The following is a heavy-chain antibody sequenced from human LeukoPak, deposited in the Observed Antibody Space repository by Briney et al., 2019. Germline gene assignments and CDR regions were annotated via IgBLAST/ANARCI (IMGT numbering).Heavy chain of an antibody. V-gene: IGHV1-2*02. CDR3: ARGIVEY. CDR1: GYTFTGFY. CDR2: INPKSGAT. J-gene: IGHJ4*02. Sequence: GASVTVSCTACGYTFTGFYMHWLRQAPGQGLEWMGWINPKSGATNYAQNFLGRDSVTRDTSDSTAYMELSRLKSYDTAVDDCARGIVEYWGQGTLVTVSS.